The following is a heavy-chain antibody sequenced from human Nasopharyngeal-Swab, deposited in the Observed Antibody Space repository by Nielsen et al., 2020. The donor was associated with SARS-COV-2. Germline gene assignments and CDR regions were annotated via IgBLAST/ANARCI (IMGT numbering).Heavy chain of an antibody. Sequence: SQTLSLTCAISGDRISSNSVAWNWIRQSPSRGLEWLVRTYYRSKWYNDYAVSVKSRITINADTSKNQFSLQLNSVTPEDTAVYYCARSGRYYDFDYWGQGTLVTVSS. J-gene: IGHJ4*02. D-gene: IGHD1-26*01. CDR2: TYYRSKWYN. CDR1: GDRISSNSVA. CDR3: ARSGRYYDFDY. V-gene: IGHV6-1*01.